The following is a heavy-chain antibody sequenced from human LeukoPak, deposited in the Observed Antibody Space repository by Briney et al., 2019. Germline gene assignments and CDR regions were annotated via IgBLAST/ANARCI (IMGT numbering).Heavy chain of an antibody. Sequence: ASVKVSCKASGYTFTTYGISWVRQAPGKGLEWMGGFDPEDGETIYAQKFQGRVTMTEDTSTDTAYMELSSLRSEDTAVYYCARSFSGWYVYWGQGTLVTVSS. D-gene: IGHD6-19*01. J-gene: IGHJ4*02. V-gene: IGHV1-24*01. CDR2: FDPEDGET. CDR1: GYTFTTYG. CDR3: ARSFSGWYVY.